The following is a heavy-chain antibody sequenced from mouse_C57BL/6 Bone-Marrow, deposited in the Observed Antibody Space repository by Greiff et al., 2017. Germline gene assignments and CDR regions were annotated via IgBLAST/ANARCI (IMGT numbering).Heavy chain of an antibody. CDR2: ISDGGSYT. V-gene: IGHV5-4*01. CDR1: GFTFSSYA. D-gene: IGHD1-1*01. Sequence: EVQLVESGGGLVKPEGSLKLSCAASGFTFSSYAMSWVRQTPEKRLEWVATISDGGSYTYYPDNVKGRFTISRDNAKNNLYLQMSHLKSEDTAMYYCARTTVVVDFDYWGQGTTLTVSS. J-gene: IGHJ2*01. CDR3: ARTTVVVDFDY.